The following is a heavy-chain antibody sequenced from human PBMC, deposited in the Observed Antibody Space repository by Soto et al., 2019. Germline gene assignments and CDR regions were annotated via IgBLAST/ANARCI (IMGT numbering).Heavy chain of an antibody. CDR2: ISWNSAAI. CDR1: GSTFDDYA. Sequence: PGGSLRLSSAASGSTFDDYAMHWVRQPPGKGLEWVSGISWNSAAIGYADSVRGRFSISRDNAKNSLYLQMNSLRAEDTALYYCAKGPYDSSGYYNFDYWGQGTLVTVSS. D-gene: IGHD3-22*01. CDR3: AKGPYDSSGYYNFDY. J-gene: IGHJ4*02. V-gene: IGHV3-9*01.